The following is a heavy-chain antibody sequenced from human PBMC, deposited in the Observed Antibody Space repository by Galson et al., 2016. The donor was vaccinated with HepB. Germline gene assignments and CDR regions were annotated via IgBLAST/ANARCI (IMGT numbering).Heavy chain of an antibody. J-gene: IGHJ2*01. Sequence: SLRLSCAASGFTFSSYSMNWVRQAPGKGLEWVSSVSSSSSYIYYGASVKGRFTNSRDNAKNSLFLQMNSLRGEDTAIYCCARDGGSDKHDWYFDIWGRGTLVTVSS. CDR2: VSSSSSYI. CDR3: ARDGGSDKHDWYFDI. CDR1: GFTFSSYS. D-gene: IGHD1-26*01. V-gene: IGHV3-21*04.